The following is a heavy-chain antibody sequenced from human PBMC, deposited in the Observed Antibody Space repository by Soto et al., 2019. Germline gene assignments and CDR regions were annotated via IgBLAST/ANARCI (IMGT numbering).Heavy chain of an antibody. V-gene: IGHV4-30-4*01. CDR2: IYYSGNT. Sequence: SETLSLTCTVSGGSISSGDYYWSWIRQPPGKGLEWIGYIYYSGNTYYNPSLKSRVTISVDTSKNQFSLKLSSVTAADTAVYYCAMLLLWFGGVDYWGQGTLVTVSS. J-gene: IGHJ4*02. D-gene: IGHD3-10*01. CDR3: AMLLLWFGGVDY. CDR1: GGSISSGDYY.